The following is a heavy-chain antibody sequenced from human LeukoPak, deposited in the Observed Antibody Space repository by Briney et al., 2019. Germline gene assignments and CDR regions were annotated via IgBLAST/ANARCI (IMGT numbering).Heavy chain of an antibody. Sequence: GGSLRLSCAASGFSFSGSAIHWVRQTSGKGLEWIGRIRSQADSYATAYSVSVKGRFSISRDDSKNTAYLQMNSLRAEDTAVYYCTAYLLYCNTTDCAPRGFDPWGQGTLVTVSS. CDR2: IRSQADSYAT. CDR1: GFSFSGSA. V-gene: IGHV3-73*01. J-gene: IGHJ5*02. D-gene: IGHD2/OR15-2a*01. CDR3: TAYLLYCNTTDCAPRGFDP.